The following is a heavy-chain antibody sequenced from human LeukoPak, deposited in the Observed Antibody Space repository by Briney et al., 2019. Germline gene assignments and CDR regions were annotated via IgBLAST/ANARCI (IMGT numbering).Heavy chain of an antibody. CDR2: ISWNSGSI. D-gene: IGHD5-12*01. V-gene: IGHV3-9*01. J-gene: IGHJ6*03. CDR3: AKGGGYEAQYYYYYLDV. Sequence: GGSLRLSCAASGFTFDDYGMHWVRQAPGKGLEWVSGISWNSGSIGYADSVKGRFTISRDNAKNSLYLQMKSLRAEDTAVYYCAKGGGYEAQYYYYYLDVWGKGTTVTISS. CDR1: GFTFDDYG.